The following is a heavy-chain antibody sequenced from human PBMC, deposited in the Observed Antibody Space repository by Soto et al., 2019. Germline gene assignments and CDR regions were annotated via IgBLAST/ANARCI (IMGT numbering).Heavy chain of an antibody. CDR3: AHRPRGFTYFFDY. CDR2: LYWDDDE. Sequence: QITLNESGPTLVKPTQTLTLTCTFSGFSLSTRGVGVGWIRQPPGKALEWLALLYWDDDERYSPSLMSRVTITKDTSKNQVFLTMTNVDPVDTATYYCAHRPRGFTYFFDYWGQGTLVTVSS. J-gene: IGHJ4*02. V-gene: IGHV2-5*02. CDR1: GFSLSTRGVG.